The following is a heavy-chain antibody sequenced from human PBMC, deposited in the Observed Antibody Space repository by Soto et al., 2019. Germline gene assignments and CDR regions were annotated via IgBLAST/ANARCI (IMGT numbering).Heavy chain of an antibody. CDR2: IYYSGST. Sequence: SETLSLTCTVSGGSISSYYWSWIRRPPGKGLEWIGYIYYSGSTNYNPSLKSRVTISVDTSKNQFSLKLSSVTAADTAVYYCARVSSSWSKAYYYYYMDVWGKGTTVTVSS. J-gene: IGHJ6*03. CDR1: GGSISSYY. D-gene: IGHD6-13*01. CDR3: ARVSSSWSKAYYYYYMDV. V-gene: IGHV4-59*01.